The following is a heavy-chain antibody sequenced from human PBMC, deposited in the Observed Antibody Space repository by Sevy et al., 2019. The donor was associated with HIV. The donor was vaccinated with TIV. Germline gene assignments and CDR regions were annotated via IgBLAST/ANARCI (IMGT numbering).Heavy chain of an antibody. CDR1: GYTFTSYG. J-gene: IGHJ5*02. CDR2: ISAYNGNT. Sequence: ASVKVSCKASGYTFTSYGISWVRQAPGQGLEWMGWISAYNGNTNYAQKLQGKVTMTTDTSTSTAYMELRSLGSDDTAVYYCARVNITIFGVVIRDNWFDPWGQGTLVTVSS. CDR3: ARVNITIFGVVIRDNWFDP. V-gene: IGHV1-18*01. D-gene: IGHD3-3*01.